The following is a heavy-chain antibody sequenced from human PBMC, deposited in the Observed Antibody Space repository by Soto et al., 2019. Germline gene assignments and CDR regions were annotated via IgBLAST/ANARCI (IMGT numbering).Heavy chain of an antibody. CDR1: GFTFRSFG. V-gene: IGHV3-33*01. D-gene: IGHD1-26*01. Sequence: PGGSLRLSCAASGFTFRSFGMHWVRQAPGKGLEWVAIIWYDGSNQYYADSVKGRFTISRDNSKNTLFLQMNSLRAEDTAVYYCARDGWTNSGSFFWAIDYWGQGTLVTVSS. CDR2: IWYDGSNQ. CDR3: ARDGWTNSGSFFWAIDY. J-gene: IGHJ4*02.